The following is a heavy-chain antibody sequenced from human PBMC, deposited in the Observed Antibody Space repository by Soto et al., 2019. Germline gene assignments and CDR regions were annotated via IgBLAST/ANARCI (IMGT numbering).Heavy chain of an antibody. CDR2: ISSSSSYI. Sequence: EVQLVESGGGLVKPGGSLRLSCAASGFTFSSYSMNWVRQAPGKGLEWVSSISSSSSYIYYADSVKGRFTISRDNAKNSLYLQMNSLRAEDTAVYYCARGTKGEYSSGWYYFDYWGQGTLVTVSS. V-gene: IGHV3-21*01. CDR3: ARGTKGEYSSGWYYFDY. D-gene: IGHD6-19*01. J-gene: IGHJ4*02. CDR1: GFTFSSYS.